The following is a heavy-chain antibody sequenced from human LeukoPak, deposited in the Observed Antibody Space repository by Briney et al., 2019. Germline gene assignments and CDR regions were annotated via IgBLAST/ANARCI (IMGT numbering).Heavy chain of an antibody. CDR1: GYTFTGYY. Sequence: GASVKVSCKASGYTFTGYYMHWVRQAPGQGLEWMGWINPNSGGTNYAQKFQGRVTMTRDTSISTAYMELSRLRSDDTAVYYCAREFEGTSYYDILTGLVDYWGQGILVTVSS. D-gene: IGHD3-9*01. CDR2: INPNSGGT. CDR3: AREFEGTSYYDILTGLVDY. J-gene: IGHJ4*02. V-gene: IGHV1-2*02.